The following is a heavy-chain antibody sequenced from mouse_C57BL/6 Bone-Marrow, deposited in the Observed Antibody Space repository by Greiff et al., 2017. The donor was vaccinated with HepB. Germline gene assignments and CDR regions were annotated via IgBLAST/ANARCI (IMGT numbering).Heavy chain of an antibody. CDR2: ISYDGSN. D-gene: IGHD2-1*01. CDR1: GYSITSGYY. J-gene: IGHJ2*01. V-gene: IGHV3-6*01. CDR3: ARVNGNYVNYFDY. Sequence: EVKLVESGPGLVKPSQSLSLTCSVTGYSITSGYYWNWIRQFPGNKLEWMGYISYDGSNNYNPSLKNRISITRDTSKNQFFLKLNSVTTEDTATYYCARVNGNYVNYFDYWGQGTTLTVSS.